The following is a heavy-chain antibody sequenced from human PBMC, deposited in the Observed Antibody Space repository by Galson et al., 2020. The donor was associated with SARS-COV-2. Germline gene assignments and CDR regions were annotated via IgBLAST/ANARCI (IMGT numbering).Heavy chain of an antibody. J-gene: IGHJ3*02. CDR3: ARLHYGEYAPEAFGI. D-gene: IGHD4-17*01. V-gene: IGHV4-30-2*01. CDR1: GGSISSGSYY. CDR2: ISHSGGT. Sequence: SETLSLTCTVSGGSISSGSYYWSWIRQPPGKGLEWIGYISHSGGTYYNPSLKSRVTIPGDRSKNQFSLRLSSVTAADTAVYYCARLHYGEYAPEAFGIWGPGTRVTVAS.